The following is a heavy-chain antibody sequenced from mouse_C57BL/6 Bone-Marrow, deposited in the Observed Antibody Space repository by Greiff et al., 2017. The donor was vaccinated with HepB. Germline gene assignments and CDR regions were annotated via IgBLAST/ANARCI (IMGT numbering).Heavy chain of an antibody. CDR1: GYAFSSSW. CDR3: ARSEGQNFYYAMDY. CDR2: IYPGDGDT. V-gene: IGHV1-82*01. Sequence: VKLQESGPELVKPGASVKISCKASGYAFSSSWMNWVKQRPGKGLEWIGRIYPGDGDTNYNGKFKGKATLTADKSSSTAYMQLSSLTSEDSAVYFCARSEGQNFYYAMDYWGQGTSVTVSS. J-gene: IGHJ4*01.